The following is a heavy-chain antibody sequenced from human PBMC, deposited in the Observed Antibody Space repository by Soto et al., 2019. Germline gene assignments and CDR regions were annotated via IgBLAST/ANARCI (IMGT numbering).Heavy chain of an antibody. J-gene: IGHJ4*01. V-gene: IGHV1-3*01. CDR2: INAGNGNT. CDR3: ARRSRDSNEPNPLDI. D-gene: IGHD6-13*01. CDR1: RCACTSYS. Sequence: ASGTVNCNAARCACTSYSMRWLPPSQGQSLEWMGWINAGNGNTKYSQKFQGRVTITRDTSASTAYMELSSLRSEDTAVYFCARRSRDSNEPNPLDISGEATLGTVSS.